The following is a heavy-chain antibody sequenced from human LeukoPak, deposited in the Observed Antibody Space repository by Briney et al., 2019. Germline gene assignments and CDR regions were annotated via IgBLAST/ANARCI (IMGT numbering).Heavy chain of an antibody. Sequence: TGESLKISCKGSGYSFTSYWIGWVRQMPGKGLGWMGIVNPGDSDTRYSPSFQGQVTISVDKSISTAYLQWSSLQASDTAMYYCATVPRIPAVGNTEYFQHWGQGTLVTVSS. CDR1: GYSFTSYW. CDR3: ATVPRIPAVGNTEYFQH. D-gene: IGHD6-13*01. CDR2: VNPGDSDT. V-gene: IGHV5-51*01. J-gene: IGHJ1*01.